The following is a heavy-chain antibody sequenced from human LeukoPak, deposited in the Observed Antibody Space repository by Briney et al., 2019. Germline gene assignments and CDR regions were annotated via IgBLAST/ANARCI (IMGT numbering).Heavy chain of an antibody. V-gene: IGHV4-59*01. CDR3: ARQYYDSSGYVLPDY. J-gene: IGHJ4*02. CDR2: IYYSGTT. CDR1: GGSISSYY. D-gene: IGHD3-22*01. Sequence: SETLSLTCTVSGGSISSYYWSWIRQPPGKGLEWIGYIYYSGTTNYNPSFKNRVTISVDTSKNQFSLKVTSVTVADTAVYYCARQYYDSSGYVLPDYWGQGTLVTVSS.